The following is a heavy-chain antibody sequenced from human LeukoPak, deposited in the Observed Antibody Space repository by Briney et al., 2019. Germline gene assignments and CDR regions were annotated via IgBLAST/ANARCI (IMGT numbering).Heavy chain of an antibody. CDR2: TSSDLNVK. Sequence: GGSLRLSCAASGFTFRNYVIHWVRQAPGKGLEWVAVTSSDLNVKLYADSVKGRFTISRDNSRSTLYLQVNSLRPEDTAIYYCAREGYYGSGSPPSLYFDYWGQGTLVTVSS. CDR1: GFTFRNYV. CDR3: AREGYYGSGSPPSLYFDY. V-gene: IGHV3-30-3*01. J-gene: IGHJ4*02. D-gene: IGHD3-10*01.